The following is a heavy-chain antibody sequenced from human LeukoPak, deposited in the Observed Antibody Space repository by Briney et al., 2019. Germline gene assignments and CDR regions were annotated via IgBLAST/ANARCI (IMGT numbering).Heavy chain of an antibody. Sequence: SETLSLTCIVSGGSISSYSWNWIRQSPGKGLEWVGYISHSGTTSYNSSLKSRVTISVDTSKNQLSLKLTSATAADTAVYYCARWDDSAWGFGNWGPGTLVTVSS. CDR2: ISHSGTT. J-gene: IGHJ4*02. CDR3: ARWDDSAWGFGN. D-gene: IGHD6-19*01. CDR1: GGSISSYS. V-gene: IGHV4-59*08.